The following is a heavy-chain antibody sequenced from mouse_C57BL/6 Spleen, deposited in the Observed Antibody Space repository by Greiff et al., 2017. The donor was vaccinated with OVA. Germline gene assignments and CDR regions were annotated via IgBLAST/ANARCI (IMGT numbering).Heavy chain of an antibody. D-gene: IGHD2-4*01. CDR3: ARDDSLDY. Sequence: VQLQESGPELVKPGASVTLSCKASGYTFTSYDINWVKQRPGQGLEWIGWIYPRDGSTNYNEKFKGKATLTVDTSSSTAYMELHSLTSEDSAVYFCARDDSLDYWGQGTTLTVSS. CDR2: IYPRDGST. CDR1: GYTFTSYD. J-gene: IGHJ2*01. V-gene: IGHV1-85*01.